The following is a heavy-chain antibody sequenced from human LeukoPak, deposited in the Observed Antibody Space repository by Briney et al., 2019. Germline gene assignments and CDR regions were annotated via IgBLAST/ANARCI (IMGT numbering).Heavy chain of an antibody. J-gene: IGHJ4*02. D-gene: IGHD5-12*01. Sequence: GGSLRLSCAASGFTFSSYAMSWVRQAPGKGLEWVSAISGSGGSTYYADSVKGRFTISRDNSKNTLYLQMNSLRAEDMAVYYCAKGRNSGYGRNLDYWGQGTLVTVSS. CDR2: ISGSGGST. V-gene: IGHV3-23*01. CDR3: AKGRNSGYGRNLDY. CDR1: GFTFSSYA.